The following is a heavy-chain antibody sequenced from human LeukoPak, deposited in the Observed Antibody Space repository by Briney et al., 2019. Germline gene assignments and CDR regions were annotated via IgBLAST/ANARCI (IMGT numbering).Heavy chain of an antibody. CDR2: INWHGGST. D-gene: IGHD3-3*01. Sequence: GGSLRLSCAASGCTFDDYGMSWVRQAPGKGLEWVSGINWHGGSTGYADSVKGRFTISRDNAKNSLYLQMNSLRAEDTALYYSARDTFGVVIGYMDVWGKGTTVTVSS. V-gene: IGHV3-20*04. CDR1: GCTFDDYG. CDR3: ARDTFGVVIGYMDV. J-gene: IGHJ6*03.